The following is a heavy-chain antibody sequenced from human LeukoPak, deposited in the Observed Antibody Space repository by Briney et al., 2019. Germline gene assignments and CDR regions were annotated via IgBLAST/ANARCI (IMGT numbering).Heavy chain of an antibody. J-gene: IGHJ3*02. Sequence: ASVKVSCKASGYSFTSHYMHWVRQAPGQGLEWMGWINPNSGGTNYAQKFQGRVTMTRDTSISTAYMELSRLRSDDTAVYYCASLEDRGDAFDIWGQGTMVTVSS. V-gene: IGHV1-2*02. CDR3: ASLEDRGDAFDI. CDR2: INPNSGGT. CDR1: GYSFTSHY. D-gene: IGHD1-1*01.